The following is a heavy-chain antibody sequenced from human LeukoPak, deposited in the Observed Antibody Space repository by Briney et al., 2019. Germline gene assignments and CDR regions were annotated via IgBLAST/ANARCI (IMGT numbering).Heavy chain of an antibody. Sequence: AASVKVSCKASGYTFTGYYMHWVRQAPGQGLEWMGWIDPNSGGTNYAQKLQGRVTMTTDTSTSTAYMELRSLRSDGTAVYYCARGRGGGNGGMGDYWGQGTLVTVSS. CDR3: ARGRGGGNGGMGDY. D-gene: IGHD4-23*01. CDR2: IDPNSGGT. V-gene: IGHV1-2*02. J-gene: IGHJ4*02. CDR1: GYTFTGYY.